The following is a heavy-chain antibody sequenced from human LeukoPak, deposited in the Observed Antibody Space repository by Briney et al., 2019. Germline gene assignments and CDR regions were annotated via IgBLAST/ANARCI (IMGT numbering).Heavy chain of an antibody. CDR2: LYYSGST. J-gene: IGHJ6*02. V-gene: IGHV4-59*01. CDR3: ARGGLFPHDFSMDV. D-gene: IGHD1-1*01. Sequence: PSETLSLTCTVDGGSISRYYWSWIRQPPGKGLEWIGYLYYSGSTNYNPSLKSRVTISVDTSKNQFSLKVRSVTAADTAVYYCARGGLFPHDFSMDVWGQGTTVTVSS. CDR1: GGSISRYY.